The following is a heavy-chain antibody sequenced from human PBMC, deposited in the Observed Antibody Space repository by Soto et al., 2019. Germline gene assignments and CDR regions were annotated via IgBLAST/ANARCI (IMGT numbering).Heavy chain of an antibody. Sequence: QVQLVESGGGVVQPGRSLRLSCAASGFTFSSYGMHWIRQAPGKGLEWVAVIWYDGSDKDYADSGKGRFTISSDNSENTIHLPMTRLRAEDTAVYYCARSGCPVVTATQPYWDSDRWGLGTLVTVSS. D-gene: IGHD2-21*02. V-gene: IGHV3-33*01. CDR3: ARSGCPVVTATQPYWDSDR. CDR1: GFTFSSYG. J-gene: IGHJ2*01. CDR2: IWYDGSDK.